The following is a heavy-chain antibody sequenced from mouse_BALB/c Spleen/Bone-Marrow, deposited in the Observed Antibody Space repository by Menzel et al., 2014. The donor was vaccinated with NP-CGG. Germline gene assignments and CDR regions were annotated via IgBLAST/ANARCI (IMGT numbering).Heavy chain of an antibody. J-gene: IGHJ3*01. Sequence: VQLQQSGAELVKPGASVKLSCTASGFNIKDTYMHRVKQRPEQGLEWIGRIDPANGNTKYDPKFQGKATITADTSSNTAYLQLSSLTSEDTAVYYCASYYDGSYGFAYWGQGTLATVSA. CDR2: IDPANGNT. CDR1: GFNIKDTY. CDR3: ASYYDGSYGFAY. D-gene: IGHD1-1*01. V-gene: IGHV14-3*02.